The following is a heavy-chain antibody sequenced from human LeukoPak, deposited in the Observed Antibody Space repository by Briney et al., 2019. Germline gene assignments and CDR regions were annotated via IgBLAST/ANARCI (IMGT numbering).Heavy chain of an antibody. CDR3: AREYCSSTSCYLNEYNWFDP. Sequence: PSETLSLTCTVSGYSISSGYYWGWIRQPPGKGLEWTGSIYHSGSTYYNPSLKSRVTISVDTSKNQFSLKLSSVTAADTAVYYCAREYCSSTSCYLNEYNWFDPWGQGTLVTVSS. V-gene: IGHV4-38-2*02. CDR2: IYHSGST. CDR1: GYSISSGYY. J-gene: IGHJ5*02. D-gene: IGHD2-2*01.